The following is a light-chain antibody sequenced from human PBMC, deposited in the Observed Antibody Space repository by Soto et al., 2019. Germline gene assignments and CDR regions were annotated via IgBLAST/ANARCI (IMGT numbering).Light chain of an antibody. Sequence: EIVLTQSPGTLSLSPGDGATLSCRASQSVDSNLAWYQQKPGQAPRLLIYDASNRATGIPARFSGSGSGTDFTLTISSLEPEDFAVYYCQQRSNWPPITFGQGTRLEIK. J-gene: IGKJ5*01. CDR2: DAS. CDR3: QQRSNWPPIT. CDR1: QSVDSN. V-gene: IGKV3-11*01.